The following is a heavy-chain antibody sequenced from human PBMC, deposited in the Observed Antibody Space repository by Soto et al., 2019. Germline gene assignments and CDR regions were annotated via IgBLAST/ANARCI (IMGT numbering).Heavy chain of an antibody. J-gene: IGHJ5*02. D-gene: IGHD6-13*01. Sequence: QVQLVQSGAEVKKPGSSVKVSCKASGGTFSSYAISWVRQAPGQGLEWMGGIIPIFGTANYAQKFQGRVTITADKSTSTAYMELSSLRSEDTAVYYRARDYSSNWYRGMDWFDPWGQGTLVTVSS. CDR2: IIPIFGTA. V-gene: IGHV1-69*06. CDR1: GGTFSSYA. CDR3: ARDYSSNWYRGMDWFDP.